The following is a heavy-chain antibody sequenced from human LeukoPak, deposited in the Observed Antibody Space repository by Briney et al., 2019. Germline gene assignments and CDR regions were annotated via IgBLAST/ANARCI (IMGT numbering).Heavy chain of an antibody. V-gene: IGHV4-4*07. CDR2: MSAV. Sequence: PSETLSLTCTVSGDSISNYNWNWIRLSAGKGLEWLGRMSAVDKPSLKSRVSMSVDTSKNQFSLRLTSVTAADTAVYYCARSGSLKDVPPRRHDPFDLWGQGTVVIVSS. D-gene: IGHD6-6*01. CDR1: GDSISNYN. J-gene: IGHJ3*01. CDR3: ARSGSLKDVPPRRHDPFDL.